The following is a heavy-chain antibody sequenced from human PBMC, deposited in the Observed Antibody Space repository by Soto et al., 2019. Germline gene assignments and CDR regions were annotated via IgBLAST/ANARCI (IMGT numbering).Heavy chain of an antibody. CDR3: ARLHLPALQGAFDI. Sequence: WNWIRQSAGKGLEWIGRISTSGRTTYNPSLKSRVTMSIDTSRNQFSLTLISVTAADTALYYCARLHLPALQGAFDIWGQGTMVTVSS. V-gene: IGHV4-4*07. CDR2: ISTSGRT. D-gene: IGHD2-2*01. J-gene: IGHJ3*02.